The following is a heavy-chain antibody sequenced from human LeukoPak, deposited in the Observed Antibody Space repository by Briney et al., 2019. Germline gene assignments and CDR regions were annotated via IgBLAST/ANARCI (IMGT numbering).Heavy chain of an antibody. D-gene: IGHD6-6*01. CDR2: IYYSGST. V-gene: IGHV4-39*02. J-gene: IGHJ5*02. CDR3: ARRGAARANNWFDP. CDR1: GGSISSYY. Sequence: SETLSLTCTVSGGSISSYYWGWIRQPPGKGLEWIGSIYYSGSTYYNPSLKSRVTISVDTSKNHYSLKLSSVTAADTAVYYCARRGAARANNWFDPWGHGTLVTVSS.